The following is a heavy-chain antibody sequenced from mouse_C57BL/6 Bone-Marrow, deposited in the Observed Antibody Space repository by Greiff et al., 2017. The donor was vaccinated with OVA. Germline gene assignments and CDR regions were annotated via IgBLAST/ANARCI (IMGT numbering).Heavy chain of an antibody. V-gene: IGHV1-82*01. Sequence: QVQLKESGPELVKPGASVKISCKASGYAFSSSWMNWVKQRPGKGLEWIGRIYPGDGDTNYNGKFKGKTTLTADKSSSTAYMQLSSLTSEDSAVYFCARGILGFDYWGQGTTLTVSS. D-gene: IGHD4-1*01. CDR2: IYPGDGDT. CDR3: ARGILGFDY. J-gene: IGHJ2*01. CDR1: GYAFSSSW.